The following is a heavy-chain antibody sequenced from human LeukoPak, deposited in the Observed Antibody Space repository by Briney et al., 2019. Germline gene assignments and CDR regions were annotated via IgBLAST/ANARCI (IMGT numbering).Heavy chain of an antibody. Sequence: SETLSLTCTVSGGSISRYYWNWIRQPPGERLEWIGWIHYSGSTAYNPSLESRVTMSVDTSKNRISLKMTSVTAADTTTYYCARWGYFDSSGYFVVDYWGQGALVTVSS. CDR2: IHYSGST. J-gene: IGHJ4*02. D-gene: IGHD3-22*01. CDR3: ARWGYFDSSGYFVVDY. V-gene: IGHV4-59*01. CDR1: GGSISRYY.